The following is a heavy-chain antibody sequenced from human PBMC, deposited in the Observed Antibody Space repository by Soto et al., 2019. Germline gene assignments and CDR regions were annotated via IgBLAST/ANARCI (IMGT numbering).Heavy chain of an antibody. D-gene: IGHD5-12*01. CDR2: IYYSGST. J-gene: IGHJ6*02. CDR3: ARGEYSGYIDYYYGMDV. CDR1: GGSISSYY. Sequence: ASETLSLTCTVSGGSISSYYWSWIRQPPGKGLEWIGYIYYSGSTNYNPSLKSRVTISVDTSKNQFSLKLSSVTAADTAVYYCARGEYSGYIDYYYGMDVWGQGTTVTVSS. V-gene: IGHV4-59*01.